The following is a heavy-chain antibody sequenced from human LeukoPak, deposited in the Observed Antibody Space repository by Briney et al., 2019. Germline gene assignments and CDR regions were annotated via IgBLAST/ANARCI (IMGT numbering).Heavy chain of an antibody. J-gene: IGHJ4*02. V-gene: IGHV4-39*07. CDR1: GGSISSSSYY. Sequence: PSETLSLTCTVSGGSISSSSYYWGWIRQPPGKGLEWIGSIYYSGSTYYNPSLKSRVTISVDTSKNQFSLKLSSVTAADTAVYYCARDRAYSRWGYWGQGTLVTVSS. D-gene: IGHD6-13*01. CDR2: IYYSGST. CDR3: ARDRAYSRWGY.